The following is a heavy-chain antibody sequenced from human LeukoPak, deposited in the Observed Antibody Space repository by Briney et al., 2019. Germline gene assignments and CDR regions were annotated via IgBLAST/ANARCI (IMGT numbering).Heavy chain of an antibody. CDR3: ATPESGSPRRYLTC. Sequence: VKVSCKVSGYTFTDYYMHWVQQAPGKGLEWMGLVDPEDGETIYAEKFQGRVTITADTSTDTAYMELSSLRSEDTAVYYCATPESGSPRRYLTCWGQGTLVTVSS. V-gene: IGHV1-69-2*01. CDR1: GYTFTDYY. J-gene: IGHJ4*02. CDR2: VDPEDGET. D-gene: IGHD3-22*01.